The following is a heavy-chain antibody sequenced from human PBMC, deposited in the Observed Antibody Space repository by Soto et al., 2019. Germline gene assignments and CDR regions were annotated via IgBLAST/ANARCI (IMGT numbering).Heavy chain of an antibody. D-gene: IGHD3-10*01. CDR2: IKSDGSST. Sequence: EVQLVESGGGLVQPGGSLRLSCVVSGFTFSTYWMHWVRQAPGKGLVWVSRIKSDGSSTNYADSVKGRFAVSRDNAKNTLLLQMNSLRDEDTAVYYCVREFGKGDYWGQGTLVTVSS. CDR3: VREFGKGDY. J-gene: IGHJ4*02. CDR1: GFTFSTYW. V-gene: IGHV3-74*01.